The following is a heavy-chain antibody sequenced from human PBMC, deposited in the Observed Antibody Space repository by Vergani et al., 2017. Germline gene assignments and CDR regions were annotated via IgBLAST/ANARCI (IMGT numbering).Heavy chain of an antibody. CDR1: GFTFSSYA. V-gene: IGHV3-23*04. CDR2: ISGSGGST. Sequence: EVQLVESGGGLVQPGGSLKLSCAASGFTFSSYAMSWVRQAPGKGLEWVSAISGSGGSTYYADSVKGRFTISRDNAKNSLYLQMNSLRAEDTAVYYCARDFGVVISWFDPWGQGTLVTVSS. CDR3: ARDFGVVISWFDP. D-gene: IGHD3-3*01. J-gene: IGHJ5*02.